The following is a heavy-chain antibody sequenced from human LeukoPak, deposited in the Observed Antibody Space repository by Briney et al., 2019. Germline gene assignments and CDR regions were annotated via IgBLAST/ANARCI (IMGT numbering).Heavy chain of an antibody. J-gene: IGHJ4*02. V-gene: IGHV3-23*01. CDR2: ISGGGDTT. CDR3: ARSGGVLPAASFDY. D-gene: IGHD2-2*01. CDR1: GFTFSSYA. Sequence: PGGSLRLSCVASGFTFSSYAMNWVRQAPGKGLEWVSAISGGGDTTYYADSVKGRFTISGDSSKNTLYLQMDSLRAEDTAVYYCARSGGVLPAASFDYWGQGTLVTDSS.